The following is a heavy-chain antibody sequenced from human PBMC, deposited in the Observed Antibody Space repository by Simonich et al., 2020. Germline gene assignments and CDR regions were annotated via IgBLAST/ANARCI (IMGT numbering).Heavy chain of an antibody. CDR1: GGSFSGYY. CDR3: ARGLRVAAAGTAFQH. D-gene: IGHD6-13*01. J-gene: IGHJ1*01. CDR2: INHSERT. V-gene: IGHV4-34*01. Sequence: QVQLQQWGAGLLKPSETLSLTCAVYGGSFSGYYWSWIRQPPGTGLEWIGEINHSERTNYNPSLKSRVTISVDTSKNQFSLKLSSVTAADTAVYYCARGLRVAAAGTAFQHWGQGTLVTVSS.